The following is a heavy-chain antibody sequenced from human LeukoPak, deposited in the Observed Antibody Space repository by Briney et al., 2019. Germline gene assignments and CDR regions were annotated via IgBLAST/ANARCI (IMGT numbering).Heavy chain of an antibody. V-gene: IGHV1-8*01. CDR2: MNPNSGNT. Sequence: ASVKVSCKASGYTFTSYDINWVRQATGQGLEWMGWMNPNSGNTGYAQKFQGRVTMTRNTSISTAYMELSSLRSEGTAVYYRARGDRQLGFGELLYRYWFDPWGQGTLVTVSS. CDR3: ARGDRQLGFGELLYRYWFDP. CDR1: GYTFTSYD. D-gene: IGHD3-10*01. J-gene: IGHJ5*02.